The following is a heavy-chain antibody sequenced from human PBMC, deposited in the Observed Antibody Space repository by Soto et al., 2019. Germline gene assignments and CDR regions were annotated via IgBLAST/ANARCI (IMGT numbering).Heavy chain of an antibody. CDR3: ARVNYGDYGCVYEY. D-gene: IGHD4-17*01. J-gene: IGHJ4*02. CDR2: INSDGSST. CDR1: GFTVSSYL. Sequence: EVQLVASGGGLVQPGGSLRLSCAASGFTVSSYLMHWVRQAPGKGLVGVSRINSDGSSTSFADSVKGRFTISRDNAKNPLYLQMNSLRAEDTAVYYCARVNYGDYGCVYEYWGQGTLVTVSS. V-gene: IGHV3-74*01.